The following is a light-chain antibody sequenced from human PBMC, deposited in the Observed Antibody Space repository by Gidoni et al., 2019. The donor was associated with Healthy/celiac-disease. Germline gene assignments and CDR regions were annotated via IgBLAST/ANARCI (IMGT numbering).Light chain of an antibody. J-gene: IGKJ5*01. CDR3: QHRRNWPIT. CDR1: QSVSSY. CDR2: DAF. Sequence: EIVLTQSPATLSLSPGERATLSCRASQSVSSYLGWYQQKPGQAPRLLLYDAFNRATGIPARFSGSGSGTDFTLTISSLEPEDFAVYYCQHRRNWPITFGQGTRLEIK. V-gene: IGKV3-11*01.